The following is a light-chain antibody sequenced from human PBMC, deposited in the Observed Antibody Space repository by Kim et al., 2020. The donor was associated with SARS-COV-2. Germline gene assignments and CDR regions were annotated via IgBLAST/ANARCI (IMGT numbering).Light chain of an antibody. CDR2: QDS. J-gene: IGLJ3*02. Sequence: SVSPGQTPSITCSGDKLGDKYACWYQQKPGQSPVLVIYQDSNRPSGIPERFSGSNSGNTATLTISGTQAMDEADYYCQAWDSSTAVFGGGTQLTVL. CDR3: QAWDSSTAV. CDR1: KLGDKY. V-gene: IGLV3-1*01.